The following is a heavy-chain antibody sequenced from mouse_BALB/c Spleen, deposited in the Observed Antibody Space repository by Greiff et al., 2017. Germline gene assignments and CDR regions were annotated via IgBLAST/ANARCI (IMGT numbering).Heavy chain of an antibody. CDR3: ARSRYGSSDYAMDY. V-gene: IGHV5-17*02. CDR2: ISSGSSTI. Sequence: EVKVVESGGGLVQPGGSRKLSCAASGFTFSSFGMHWVRQAPEKGLEWVAYISSGSSTIYYADTVKGRFTISRDNPKNTLFLQMTSLRSEDTAMYYCARSRYGSSDYAMDYWGQGTSVTVSS. D-gene: IGHD1-1*01. J-gene: IGHJ4*01. CDR1: GFTFSSFG.